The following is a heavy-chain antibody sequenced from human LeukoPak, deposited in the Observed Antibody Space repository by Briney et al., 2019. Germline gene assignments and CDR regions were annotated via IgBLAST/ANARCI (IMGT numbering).Heavy chain of an antibody. CDR3: ARHGSCSSTSCYGVNWFDP. V-gene: IGHV4-39*01. Sequence: PETRAHTGTVSGGSISSGRYYWGCIRQPPGKGLEWIGSIYYSGSTYYSPSLKSRVTISVDTSKNQFSLKLSSVTAADTAVYYCARHGSCSSTSCYGVNWFDPWG. D-gene: IGHD2-2*01. CDR1: GGSISSGRYY. J-gene: IGHJ5*02. CDR2: IYYSGST.